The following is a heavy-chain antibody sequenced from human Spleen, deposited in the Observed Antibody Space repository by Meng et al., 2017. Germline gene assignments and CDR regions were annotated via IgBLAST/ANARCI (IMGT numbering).Heavy chain of an antibody. J-gene: IGHJ6*02. D-gene: IGHD6-13*01. CDR1: GYTFTSYG. CDR2: ISGYNGNT. CDR3: ARVLQSSSYGMDV. V-gene: IGHV1-18*01. Sequence: ASVKVSCKASGYTFTSYGISWVRQAPGQGLEWMGWISGYNGNTNYAQKVQGRVTMTTDKSTSTVYMELRSLRSDDTAVYYCARVLQSSSYGMDVWGQGTTVTVS.